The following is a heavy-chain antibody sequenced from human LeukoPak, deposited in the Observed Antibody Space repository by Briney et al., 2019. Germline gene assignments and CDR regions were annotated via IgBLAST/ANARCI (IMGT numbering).Heavy chain of an antibody. J-gene: IGHJ6*04. CDR1: GGSFSGYY. Sequence: SETLSLTCAVYGGSFSGYYWSWIRRPPGKGLEWIGEINHSGSTNYNPSLKSRVTISVDTSKNQFSLKLSSVTAADTAVYYCARGRYDILTGYYYYYYGMDVWGKGTTVTVSS. CDR2: INHSGST. V-gene: IGHV4-34*01. D-gene: IGHD3-9*01. CDR3: ARGRYDILTGYYYYYYGMDV.